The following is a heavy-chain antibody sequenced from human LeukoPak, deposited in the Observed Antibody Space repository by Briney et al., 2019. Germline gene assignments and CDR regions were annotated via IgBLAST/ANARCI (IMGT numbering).Heavy chain of an antibody. J-gene: IGHJ3*02. V-gene: IGHV4-38-2*02. CDR3: ARGRPAFDI. CDR2: INHSGHT. Sequence: SETLSLTCTVSGYSISSGYYWGWIRQPPGKGLELIGSINHSGHTYYNPSLKSRVTISVDTSKNQFSLKLSSVTAADTAVYYCARGRPAFDIWGQGTMVTVSS. CDR1: GYSISSGYY.